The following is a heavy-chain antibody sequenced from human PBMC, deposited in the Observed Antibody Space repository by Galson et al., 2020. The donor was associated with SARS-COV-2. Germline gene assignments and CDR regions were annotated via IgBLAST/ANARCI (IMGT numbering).Heavy chain of an antibody. J-gene: IGHJ2*01. CDR2: IYPGASDT. CDR1: GYSFTSYW. Sequence: GESLKISCKGSGYSFTSYWIGWVRQMPGKCLEWMGIIYPGASDTRYSPSFQVQVTIPADKSISTAYLQWSSLKASDTAMYYCARRTAGYSSGWYYWYFDLWGRGTLVTVSS. CDR3: ARRTAGYSSGWYYWYFDL. V-gene: IGHV5-51*01. D-gene: IGHD6-19*01.